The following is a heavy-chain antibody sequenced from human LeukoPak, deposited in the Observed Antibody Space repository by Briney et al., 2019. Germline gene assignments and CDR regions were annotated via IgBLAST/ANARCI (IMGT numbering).Heavy chain of an antibody. J-gene: IGHJ4*02. D-gene: IGHD3-3*01. CDR1: GYSFTSYW. Sequence: GESLKISCKGSGYSFTSYWIGWVRQMPGKGLEWMGIIYPGDSDTRCSPSFQGQVTISADKSISTAYLQWSSLKASDTAMYYCARHYVWTVDFWSGYYVDYWGQGTLVTVSS. CDR2: IYPGDSDT. V-gene: IGHV5-51*01. CDR3: ARHYVWTVDFWSGYYVDY.